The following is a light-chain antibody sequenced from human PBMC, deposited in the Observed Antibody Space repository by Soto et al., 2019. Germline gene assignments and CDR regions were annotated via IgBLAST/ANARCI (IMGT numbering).Light chain of an antibody. J-gene: IGKJ2*01. CDR1: QSVSSY. CDR3: QQRSNWPPT. V-gene: IGKV3-11*01. Sequence: EIVLTQSPATLSLSPGERATLSCRASQSVSSYLAWYQQKPGQAPRLLIYDASNRATGIPARFSGSGSGTAFTLTISSLELEDLAVYYWQQRSNWPPTFGQGTKQEIK. CDR2: DAS.